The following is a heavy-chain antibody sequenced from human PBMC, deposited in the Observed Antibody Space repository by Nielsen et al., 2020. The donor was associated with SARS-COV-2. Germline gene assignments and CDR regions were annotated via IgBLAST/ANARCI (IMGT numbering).Heavy chain of an antibody. CDR1: GFTFDDYA. V-gene: IGHV3-9*01. CDR2: ISWNSGSI. D-gene: IGHD6-19*01. CDR3: ARLSSGAEYFQH. J-gene: IGHJ1*01. Sequence: SLKISCAASGFTFDDYAMHWVRQAPGKGLEWVSGISWNSGSIGYADSVKGRFTISRDNAKNSLYLQMNSLRAEDTAVYYCARLSSGAEYFQHWGQGTLVTVSS.